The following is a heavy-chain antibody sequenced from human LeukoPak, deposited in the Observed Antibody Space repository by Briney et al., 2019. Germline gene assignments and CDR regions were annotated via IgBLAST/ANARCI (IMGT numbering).Heavy chain of an antibody. D-gene: IGHD3-22*01. Sequence: ASVKVSCTASGYTFTGYYMHWVRQAPGQGLEWMGIINPSGGSTSYAQKFQGRVTMTRDTSTSTVYMELSSLRSEDTAVYYCARSQWANYDSSGYYQYNWFDPWGQGTLVTVSS. CDR1: GYTFTGYY. CDR3: ARSQWANYDSSGYYQYNWFDP. CDR2: INPSGGST. J-gene: IGHJ5*02. V-gene: IGHV1-46*01.